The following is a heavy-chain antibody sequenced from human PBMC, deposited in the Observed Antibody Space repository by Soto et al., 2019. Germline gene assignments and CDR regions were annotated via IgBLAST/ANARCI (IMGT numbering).Heavy chain of an antibody. CDR2: IYYSGST. V-gene: IGHV4-39*01. J-gene: IGHJ4*02. CDR3: ARLRGITGYSSAWYNFDY. CDR1: GGSFSSSSYY. D-gene: IGHD6-19*01. Sequence: XETLSLTFTVSGGSFSSSSYYWVWIRQPPGRGLEWIGNIYYSGSTYYNPSLKSRVTISVDTSKNQFSLKLSSVTAADTAVYYCARLRGITGYSSAWYNFDYWGQGTLVTVSS.